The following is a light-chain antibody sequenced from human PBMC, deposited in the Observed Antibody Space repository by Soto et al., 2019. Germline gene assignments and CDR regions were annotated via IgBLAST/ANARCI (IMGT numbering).Light chain of an antibody. J-gene: IGLJ1*01. Sequence: QSALAQPASVSGSPGQSIAISCTGTSSDVGAYNYVSWYQQHPGKAPKLIVHEVSDRPSGVSDRFSGSKSGNTASLTISGLRAEDEAAYHCSSYTGAYTLVFGTGTKLTVL. V-gene: IGLV2-14*01. CDR3: SSYTGAYTLV. CDR1: SSDVGAYNY. CDR2: EVS.